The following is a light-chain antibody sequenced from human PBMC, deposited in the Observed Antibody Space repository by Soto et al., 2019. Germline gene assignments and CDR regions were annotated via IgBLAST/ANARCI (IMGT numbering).Light chain of an antibody. CDR2: TSS. CDR1: QNVNGW. V-gene: IGKV1-12*01. Sequence: DIQMTQSPSSVSASVGDRVTITCRASQNVNGWLAWYQQRPGKAPKLLIYTSSRLQSGVPSRFSGSGFGTDFTLTISSLQPEDFATYYCQQADSFPLTFGGGTKVEI. J-gene: IGKJ4*01. CDR3: QQADSFPLT.